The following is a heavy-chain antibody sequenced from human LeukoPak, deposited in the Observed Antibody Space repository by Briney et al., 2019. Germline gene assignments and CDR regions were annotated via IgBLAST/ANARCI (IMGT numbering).Heavy chain of an antibody. CDR3: ARGWDGSGWSFDY. CDR2: IKTEGSEK. CDR1: GFTFSSYA. J-gene: IGHJ4*02. Sequence: PGRSLRLSCAASGFTFSSYAMHSVRQAPGKGLEWVANIKTEGSEKSYVDSVKGRFTISRDNAKISLFLQMNSLRAEDTAIYYCARGWDGSGWSFDYWGQGTLVTVSS. D-gene: IGHD6-19*01. V-gene: IGHV3-7*01.